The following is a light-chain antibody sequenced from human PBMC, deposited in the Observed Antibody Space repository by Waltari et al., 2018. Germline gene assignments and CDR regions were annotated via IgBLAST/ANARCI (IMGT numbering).Light chain of an antibody. V-gene: IGKV3-11*01. CDR3: QQRGDWPPWT. CDR2: DAS. J-gene: IGKJ1*01. Sequence: DTVLTQSPATLSLSPGERATLSCRASQRVSSYLAWYQQKPGQAPRLLIYDASNRATGIPARFSGSGSGTDFSLTIDSLEPEDFAVYYCQQRGDWPPWTFGQGTKVEIK. CDR1: QRVSSY.